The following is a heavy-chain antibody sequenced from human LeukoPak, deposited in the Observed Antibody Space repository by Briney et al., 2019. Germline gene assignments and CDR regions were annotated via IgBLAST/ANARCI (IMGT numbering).Heavy chain of an antibody. CDR1: GFTFNNCA. CDR3: AREPREYCSRIACPNWFES. J-gene: IGHJ5*01. D-gene: IGHD2-2*01. Sequence: GGSLRLSCAASGFTFNNCAMSWVRQAPGEGLDWVSALSANGGTTYYADSVKGRFTISRDNFENTLYLQMNSLRAEDTAVYYCAREPREYCSRIACPNWFESWGQGTLVTVSS. V-gene: IGHV3-23*01. CDR2: LSANGGTT.